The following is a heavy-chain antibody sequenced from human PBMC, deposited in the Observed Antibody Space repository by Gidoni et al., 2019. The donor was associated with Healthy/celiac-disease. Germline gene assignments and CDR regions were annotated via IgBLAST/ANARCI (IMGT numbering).Heavy chain of an antibody. CDR1: GYTSTGHY. V-gene: IGHV1-2*02. D-gene: IGHD6-13*01. CDR2: INPNSGGT. CDR3: ATGIVSIAAASNWFDP. J-gene: IGHJ5*02. Sequence: QVQLAQSGAEVKKPGASVKVSCKASGYTSTGHYMHWVRKAPVQGLEWMGWINPNSGGTNYVQKFQGRVTMTRDTSISTAYMELSRLRSDDTAVYYCATGIVSIAAASNWFDPWGQGTLVTVSS.